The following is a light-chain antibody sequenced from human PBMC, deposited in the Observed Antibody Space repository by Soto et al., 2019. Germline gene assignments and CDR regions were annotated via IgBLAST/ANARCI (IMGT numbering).Light chain of an antibody. V-gene: IGLV2-23*03. J-gene: IGLJ1*01. CDR3: CSYAGSSTFPV. CDR2: EGS. CDR1: SSDVGSYNL. Sequence: QSALTQPASVSGSPGQSITISRTGTSSDVGSYNLVSWYQQHPGKAPKLMIYEGSKRPSGVSNRFSGSKSGNTAPLTISGLQAEDEADYYCCSYAGSSTFPVFGTGTKVTVL.